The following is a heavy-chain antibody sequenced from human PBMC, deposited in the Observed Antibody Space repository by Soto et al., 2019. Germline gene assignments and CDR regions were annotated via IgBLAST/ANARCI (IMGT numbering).Heavy chain of an antibody. V-gene: IGHV4-34*01. D-gene: IGHD3-22*01. Sequence: SETLSLACAGYGGSFSGYYWSWIRQPPGKGLEWIGEINHSGSTNYNPSLKSRVTISVDTSKNQFSLKLSSVTAADTAVYYCARGRAYYYDSSGYSGYFDYWGQGTLVTVS. CDR3: ARGRAYYYDSSGYSGYFDY. CDR2: INHSGST. CDR1: GGSFSGYY. J-gene: IGHJ4*02.